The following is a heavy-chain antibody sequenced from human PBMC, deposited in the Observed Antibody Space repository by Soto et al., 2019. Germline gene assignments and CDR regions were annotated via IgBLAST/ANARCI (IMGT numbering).Heavy chain of an antibody. D-gene: IGHD2-8*01. CDR2: INPKSGGT. CDR1: GYSFTDYH. Sequence: GSSVKVSCKASGYSFTDYHIHWVRQAPGQGLEWLGRINPKSGGTSTAQKFQGWVTMTTDTSISTASMELTRLTSDDTAIYYCARGDSRDCSTGVCSFFYIHEMYVWG. CDR3: ARGDSRDCSTGVCSFFYIHEMYV. V-gene: IGHV1-2*04. J-gene: IGHJ6*02.